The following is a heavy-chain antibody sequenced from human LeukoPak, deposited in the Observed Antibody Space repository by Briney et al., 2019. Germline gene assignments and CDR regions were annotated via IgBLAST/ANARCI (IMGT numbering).Heavy chain of an antibody. Sequence: PRGSLRLSCAASGLTFSSYGMHWVRQAPGMGLEWVAIISYDGSNQYYADSVKGRFTISRDNSRNTLYLQMNSLRAEDTALYYCAKVRVDAYVSPNDYWGQGTLVTVSS. V-gene: IGHV3-30*18. CDR3: AKVRVDAYVSPNDY. J-gene: IGHJ4*02. CDR2: ISYDGSNQ. D-gene: IGHD3-16*01. CDR1: GLTFSSYG.